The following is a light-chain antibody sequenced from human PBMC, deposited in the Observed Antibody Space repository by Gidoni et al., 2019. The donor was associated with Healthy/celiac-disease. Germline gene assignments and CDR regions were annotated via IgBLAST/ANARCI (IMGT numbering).Light chain of an antibody. V-gene: IGKV2-28*01. CDR3: MQALQTPFT. Sequence: DIVMTQSPLSLPVTPGEPASISCRSSQSLLHSNGYNYLDWYLQKPGQSPQLLIYLGSNRASGVPDRFSGSGSGTDFTLKISRVEAEDVGVYYCMQALQTPFTVXPGTKVDIK. CDR2: LGS. CDR1: QSLLHSNGYNY. J-gene: IGKJ3*01.